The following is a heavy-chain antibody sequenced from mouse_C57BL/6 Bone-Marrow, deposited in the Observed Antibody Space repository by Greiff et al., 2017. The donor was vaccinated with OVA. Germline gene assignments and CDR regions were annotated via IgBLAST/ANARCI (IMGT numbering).Heavy chain of an antibody. Sequence: EVKLEESGGGLVQPGGSMKLSCVASGFTFSNYWMNWVRQSPEKGLEWVAQIRLKSDNYATHYAESVKGRFTISRDDSKSSVYLQMNNLRAEDTGIYYCTRGLLWFAYWGQGTLVTVSA. D-gene: IGHD1-1*01. V-gene: IGHV6-3*01. CDR3: TRGLLWFAY. J-gene: IGHJ3*01. CDR1: GFTFSNYW. CDR2: IRLKSDNYAT.